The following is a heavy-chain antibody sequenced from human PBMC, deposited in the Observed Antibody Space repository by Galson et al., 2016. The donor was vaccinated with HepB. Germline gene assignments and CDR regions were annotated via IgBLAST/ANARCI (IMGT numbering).Heavy chain of an antibody. D-gene: IGHD2-2*02. CDR3: ANHLGHCSIISCYMGWFDP. CDR2: IADDGAIE. J-gene: IGHJ5*02. V-gene: IGHV3-30*04. Sequence: SLRLSCAASGFTLNYYPMHWVRQAPGKGLEWVAVIADDGAIEVYTDSVRGRFTMTTDTSTSTSYMELRSLRSDDTAVYFCANHLGHCSIISCYMGWFDPWGQGTLVTVST. CDR1: GFTLNYYP.